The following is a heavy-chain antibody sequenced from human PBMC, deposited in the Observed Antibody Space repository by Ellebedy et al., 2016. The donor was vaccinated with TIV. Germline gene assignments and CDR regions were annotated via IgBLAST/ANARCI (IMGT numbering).Heavy chain of an antibody. V-gene: IGHV3-11*01. D-gene: IGHD2-15*01. CDR3: AKDMGDIVVVGNFQH. Sequence: GESLKISXAASGFTFSDYYMSWIRQAPGKGLEWVSYISSSGSTIYYADSVKGRFTISRDNAKNSLYLQMNSLRAEDTALYYCAKDMGDIVVVGNFQHWGQGTLVTVSS. CDR2: ISSSGSTI. CDR1: GFTFSDYY. J-gene: IGHJ1*01.